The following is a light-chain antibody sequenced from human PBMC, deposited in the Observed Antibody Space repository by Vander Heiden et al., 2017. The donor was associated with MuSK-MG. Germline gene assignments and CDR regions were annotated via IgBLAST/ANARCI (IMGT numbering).Light chain of an antibody. Sequence: QSALPHPRSVSGSPGPSVTISCTGTSSDVGGYNYLSWYQQHPGKAPNLMIYDVSKRPSGVPDRFSGSKSGNTASLTISGLQAEDEADYYCFSWAGSNTWVFGGGTKLTVL. V-gene: IGLV2-11*01. CDR3: FSWAGSNTWV. CDR2: DVS. CDR1: SSDVGGYNY. J-gene: IGLJ3*02.